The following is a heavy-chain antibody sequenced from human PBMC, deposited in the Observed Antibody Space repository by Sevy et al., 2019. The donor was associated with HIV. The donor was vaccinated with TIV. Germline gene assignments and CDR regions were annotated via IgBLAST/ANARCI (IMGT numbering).Heavy chain of an antibody. D-gene: IGHD6-13*01. J-gene: IGHJ6*02. CDR3: ARSAAGHEYYYGLDV. V-gene: IGHV4-39*01. CDR1: GGSIVSSSYY. CDR2: IYYNGHT. Sequence: SETLSLTCSVSGGSIVSSSYYWNWIRQPPGKGLEWIGSIYYNGHTYYNPSLKSRLTISIDTSKNQFYLTLSSVTAADTSIYYCARSAAGHEYYYGLDVRGQGATVTVSS.